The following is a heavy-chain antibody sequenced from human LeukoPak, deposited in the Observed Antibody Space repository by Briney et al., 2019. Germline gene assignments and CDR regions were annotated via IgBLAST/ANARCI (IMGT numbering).Heavy chain of an antibody. J-gene: IGHJ4*02. Sequence: SVKVSCNASGGTFRIFAYSWMRQAPGQGLEWMGVIIPIFRTANYSHPFQGRVTITAAESTSTAYMELRSLRSEDTAVFYCARALRYYSDSSGYAFDYWGQGTLVTVSS. CDR1: GGTFRIFA. V-gene: IGHV1-69*01. CDR3: ARALRYYSDSSGYAFDY. CDR2: IIPIFRTA. D-gene: IGHD3-22*01.